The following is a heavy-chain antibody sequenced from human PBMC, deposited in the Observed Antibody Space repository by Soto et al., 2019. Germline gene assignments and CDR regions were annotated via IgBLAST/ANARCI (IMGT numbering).Heavy chain of an antibody. Sequence: ASVKVSCKASGYTFTNYAIHWVRQAPGQRLEWMGGINAGNGNTKYSQKFQGRVTITRETFASTAYMELSSLRYEDTALYYCARVRGNGWHFDYWGQGTLVTVSS. V-gene: IGHV1-3*01. CDR3: ARVRGNGWHFDY. CDR1: GYTFTNYA. CDR2: INAGNGNT. J-gene: IGHJ4*02. D-gene: IGHD2-2*03.